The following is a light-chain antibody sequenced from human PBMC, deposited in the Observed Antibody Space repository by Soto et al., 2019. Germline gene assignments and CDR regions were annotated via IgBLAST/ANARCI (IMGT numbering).Light chain of an antibody. Sequence: EIVLTQSPGTLSLSPGETATRSCRASQSVSSSYLAWYQQKPGQAPRLLIYGASSRATGIPDRFSGSGSGTDFTLTISRLEPEDFAVYYCQQYGGSPYTFGQGTKLEIK. CDR1: QSVSSSY. J-gene: IGKJ2*01. V-gene: IGKV3-20*01. CDR3: QQYGGSPYT. CDR2: GAS.